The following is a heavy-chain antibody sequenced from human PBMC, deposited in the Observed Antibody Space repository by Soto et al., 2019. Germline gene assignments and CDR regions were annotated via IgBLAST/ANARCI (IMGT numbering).Heavy chain of an antibody. J-gene: IGHJ6*02. V-gene: IGHV3-74*01. Sequence: EVQVVESGGGLVQPGGSLRLSCAASGFTFSTYWMHWVRQVPGKGLVWVSRIKGDGSSISYADSVKGRFTISRDNAENTLYLQMGSLRADDTAVYYCARCLKNYYGVDVWGQGTTVTVSS. CDR3: ARCLKNYYGVDV. CDR1: GFTFSTYW. CDR2: IKGDGSSI.